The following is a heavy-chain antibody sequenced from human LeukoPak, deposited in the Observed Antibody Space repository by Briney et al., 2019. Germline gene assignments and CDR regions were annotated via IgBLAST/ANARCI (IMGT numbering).Heavy chain of an antibody. CDR1: GGSISGYY. J-gene: IGHJ6*02. CDR3: ARHIDSNGSPIYGMDV. D-gene: IGHD6-19*01. CDR2: IYYSGST. V-gene: IGHV4-59*08. Sequence: PSETLSLTCTVSGGSISGYYWSWIRQPPGKGLEWIGYIYYSGSTNYNPSLKSRITISVDTSKNQFSLKLSSVTAADTAVYYCARHIDSNGSPIYGMDVWGQGTTVTVSS.